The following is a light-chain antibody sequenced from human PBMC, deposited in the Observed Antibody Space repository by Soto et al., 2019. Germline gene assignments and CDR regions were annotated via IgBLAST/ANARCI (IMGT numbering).Light chain of an antibody. CDR2: DAS. CDR3: CSYAGSTILI. J-gene: IGLJ2*01. CDR1: SSDVGSYNF. V-gene: IGLV2-23*01. Sequence: QSVLTQPASVSGSPGQSITISCTGSSSDVGSYNFVSWYQQHPGKAPKLLIYDASKRPSGVSNRFSGSKSGNTASLTISGLQAEDEADYYCCSYAGSTILIFGGGTKLTVL.